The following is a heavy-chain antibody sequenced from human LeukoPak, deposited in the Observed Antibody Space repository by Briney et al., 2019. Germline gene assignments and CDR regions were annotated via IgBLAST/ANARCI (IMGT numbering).Heavy chain of an antibody. CDR1: GYTFTSYD. CDR2: MNPNSGNT. V-gene: IGHV1-8*01. D-gene: IGHD3-10*01. Sequence: ASVKVSCKASGYTFTSYDINWVRQATGQGLEWMGWMNPNSGNTGYAQKFQGRVTMTRNTSISTAYMELSSLRSEDTAVYYCARGRMVRGVIIIPFDYWGQGTLVTVSS. CDR3: ARGRMVRGVIIIPFDY. J-gene: IGHJ4*02.